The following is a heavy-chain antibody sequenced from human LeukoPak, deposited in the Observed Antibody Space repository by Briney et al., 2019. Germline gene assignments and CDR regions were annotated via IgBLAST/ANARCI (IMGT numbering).Heavy chain of an antibody. J-gene: IGHJ4*02. Sequence: GGSLRLSCAASGSTFSSYSMNWVRQAPGKGLEWVSSISSSSSYIYYADSVKGRFTISRDNAKNSLYLQMNSLRAEDTAVYYCARVPTVPYDFWSGYYTGIDWWGQGTLVTVSS. CDR3: ARVPTVPYDFWSGYYTGIDW. CDR2: ISSSSSYI. CDR1: GSTFSSYS. V-gene: IGHV3-21*01. D-gene: IGHD3-3*01.